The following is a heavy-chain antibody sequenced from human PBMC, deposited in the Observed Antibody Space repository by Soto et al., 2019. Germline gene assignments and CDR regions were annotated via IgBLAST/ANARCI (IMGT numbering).Heavy chain of an antibody. CDR1: GGSISSYY. CDR2: IYTSGST. J-gene: IGHJ5*02. V-gene: IGHV4-4*07. D-gene: IGHD3-22*01. Sequence: SETLSLTCTVSGGSISSYYWSWIRQPAGKGLEWIGRIYTSGSTNYNPSLKSRVTTSVDTSKNQFSLKLSSVTAADTAVYYCARDLYYYDSSGYYPWGQGTLVTVSS. CDR3: ARDLYYYDSSGYYP.